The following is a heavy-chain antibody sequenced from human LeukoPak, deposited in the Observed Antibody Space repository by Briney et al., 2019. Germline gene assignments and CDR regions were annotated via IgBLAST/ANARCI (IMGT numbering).Heavy chain of an antibody. J-gene: IGHJ4*02. CDR2: ISGSGGST. D-gene: IGHD3-10*01. Sequence: GGSLRLSCAASGFTFSSYGMSWVRQAPGKGLEWVSAISGSGGSTFYADSVKGRFTISRENSKNTLYLQMNSLRAEDTAVYYCAKLADYCGSGGPGYWGPGTLVRVSS. V-gene: IGHV3-23*01. CDR3: AKLADYCGSGGPGY. CDR1: GFTFSSYG.